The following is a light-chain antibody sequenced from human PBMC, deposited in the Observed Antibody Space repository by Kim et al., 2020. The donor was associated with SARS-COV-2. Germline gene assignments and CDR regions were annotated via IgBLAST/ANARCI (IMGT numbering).Light chain of an antibody. J-gene: IGKJ1*01. V-gene: IGKV3-15*01. CDR3: KHYNNWWT. CDR2: GAS. CDR1: QSVSSN. Sequence: EIVMTQSPATLSVSPGERATISCRASQSVSSNLAWYQQKPGQAPRLLIYGASTRATGIPARFSGSGSGTEFTLTISSLQSEDFAVYYCKHYNNWWTFGQGTKVDIK.